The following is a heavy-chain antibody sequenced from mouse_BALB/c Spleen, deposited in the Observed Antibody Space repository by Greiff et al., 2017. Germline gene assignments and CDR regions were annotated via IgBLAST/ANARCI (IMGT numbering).Heavy chain of an antibody. V-gene: IGHV2-5-1*01. CDR1: GFSLTSYG. CDR3: ATRWLLRDYYAMDY. Sequence: VQRVESGPSLVQPSQSLSITCTVSGFSLTSYGVHWVRQSPGKGLEWLGVIWRGGSTDYNAAFMSRLSITKDNSKSQVFFKMNSLQADDTAIYYCATRWLLRDYYAMDYWGQGTSVTVSS. D-gene: IGHD2-3*01. J-gene: IGHJ4*01. CDR2: IWRGGST.